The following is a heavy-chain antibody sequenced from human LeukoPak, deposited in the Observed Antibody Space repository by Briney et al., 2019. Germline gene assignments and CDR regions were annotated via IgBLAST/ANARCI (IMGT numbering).Heavy chain of an antibody. CDR1: GYSISSGYF. CDR2: IYYTGST. D-gene: IGHD2-15*01. V-gene: IGHV4-61*01. J-gene: IGHJ4*02. Sequence: PSETLSLTCAVSGYSISSGYFWSWIRQPPGKGLEWIGYIYYTGSTNYKPSLRSRVTISVDTSTNQFSLRLRSLTAADTAVYYCARGRVAYSAYYFDYWGQGTLVTVSS. CDR3: ARGRVAYSAYYFDY.